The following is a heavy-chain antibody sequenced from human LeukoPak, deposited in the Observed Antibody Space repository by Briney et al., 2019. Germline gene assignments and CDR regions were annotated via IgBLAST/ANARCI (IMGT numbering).Heavy chain of an antibody. V-gene: IGHV3-21*01. J-gene: IGHJ1*01. CDR1: GFTFSDYH. CDR3: VGEGSAIERRLGGSSSFHQGHPTHAQH. Sequence: KPGGSLRLSCVVSGFTFSDYHMNWVRQAPGKGLEWVSSISTSNSYIYYADSLTGRFTISRDNGKNSLYLHMNSLRAEDTAVYYCVGEGSAIERRLGGSSSFHQGHPTHAQH. D-gene: IGHD6-13*01. CDR2: ISTSNSYI.